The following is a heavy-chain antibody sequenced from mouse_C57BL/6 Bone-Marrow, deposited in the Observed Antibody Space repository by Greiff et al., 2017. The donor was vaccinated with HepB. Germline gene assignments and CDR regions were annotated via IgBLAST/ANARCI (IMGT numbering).Heavy chain of an antibody. V-gene: IGHV5-12*01. D-gene: IGHD2-2*01. CDR2: ISNGGGST. J-gene: IGHJ2*01. Sequence: EVHLVESGGGLVQPGGSLKLSCAASGFTFIDYYMYWVRQTPEKRLEWVAYISNGGGSTYYPDTVKGRFTISRDNAKNTLYLQMSRLKSEDTAMYYCARHGYSLFDYWGQGTTLTVSS. CDR1: GFTFIDYY. CDR3: ARHGYSLFDY.